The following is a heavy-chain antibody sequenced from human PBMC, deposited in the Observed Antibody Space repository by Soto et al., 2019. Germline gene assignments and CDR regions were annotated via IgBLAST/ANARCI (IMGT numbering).Heavy chain of an antibody. Sequence: QVQLVQSGAEVKKPGSSVKVSCKASGGTFSSYAISWVRQAPGQGHEWMGGIIPIFGTANYAQKFQGRVPITADESTSTAYRELSSLRSEDTAVYYCARDQVAVAGFYFDYWGQGTLVTVSS. CDR2: IIPIFGTA. J-gene: IGHJ4*02. CDR3: ARDQVAVAGFYFDY. CDR1: GGTFSSYA. V-gene: IGHV1-69*12. D-gene: IGHD6-19*01.